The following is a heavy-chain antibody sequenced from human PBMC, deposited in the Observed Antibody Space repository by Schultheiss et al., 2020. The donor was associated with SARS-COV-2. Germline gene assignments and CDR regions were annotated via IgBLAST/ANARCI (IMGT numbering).Heavy chain of an antibody. J-gene: IGHJ5*02. CDR1: GFTFTSSA. D-gene: IGHD3-3*01. CDR2: IVVGSGHT. CDR3: ARGNTQLRTWFHP. V-gene: IGHV1-58*02. Sequence: SVKVPCKASGFTFTSSAMQWVRQARGQRLEWMGWIVVGSGHTNYAQKFQERVTMTRDTSTSTVDMELISLRSEDTAVYYCARGNTQLRTWFHPWGQGTLITVSS.